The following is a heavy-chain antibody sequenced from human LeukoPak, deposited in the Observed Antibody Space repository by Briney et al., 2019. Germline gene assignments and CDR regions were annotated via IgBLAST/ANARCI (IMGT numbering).Heavy chain of an antibody. CDR3: ARANFGVVIFPQDV. CDR2: ISSSSSYI. J-gene: IGHJ6*04. D-gene: IGHD3-3*01. Sequence: GGSLRLSCAASGFTFSSYSMNWVRQAPGKGLEWVSSISSSSSYIYYADSVKSRFTISRDNAKNSLYLQMNSLRAEDTAVYYCARANFGVVIFPQDVWGKGTTVTVSS. V-gene: IGHV3-21*01. CDR1: GFTFSSYS.